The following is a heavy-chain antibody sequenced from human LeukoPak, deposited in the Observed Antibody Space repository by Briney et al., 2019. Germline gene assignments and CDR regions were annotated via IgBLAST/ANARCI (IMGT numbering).Heavy chain of an antibody. Sequence: PGGSLRLSCAASGFTFSSYGMHWVRQAPGKGLEWVAVISYDGSNKYYADSVKGRFTISRDNSKNTLYLQMNSLRAEDTAVYYCAKDYEYYYDSSGYHTRPPYYFDYWGQGTLVTVSS. CDR3: AKDYEYYYDSSGYHTRPPYYFDY. CDR2: ISYDGSNK. CDR1: GFTFSSYG. V-gene: IGHV3-30*18. J-gene: IGHJ4*02. D-gene: IGHD3-22*01.